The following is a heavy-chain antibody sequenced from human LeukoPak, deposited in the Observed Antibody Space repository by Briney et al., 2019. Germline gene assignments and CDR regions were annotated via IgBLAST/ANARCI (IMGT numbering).Heavy chain of an antibody. J-gene: IGHJ3*02. D-gene: IGHD3-3*01. Sequence: GRSLRLSCAASGFTFSSYGMHWVRQAPGKGLEWVAVIWYDGSNKYYADSVRGRFTISRDNSKNTLYLQTNSLRAEDTAVYYCASQLPDYDFWSGYARSVGAFDIWGQGTMVTVSS. CDR2: IWYDGSNK. V-gene: IGHV3-30*19. CDR1: GFTFSSYG. CDR3: ASQLPDYDFWSGYARSVGAFDI.